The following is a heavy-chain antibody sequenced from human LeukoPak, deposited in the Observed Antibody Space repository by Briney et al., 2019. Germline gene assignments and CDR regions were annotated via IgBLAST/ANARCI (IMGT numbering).Heavy chain of an antibody. CDR3: ARGRYLATGGGAAAGFLDY. CDR1: GGSFSGYY. V-gene: IGHV4-34*01. Sequence: PSETLSLTCGVDGGSFSGYYWNWIRQPPGKGLEWIGEINHSGSTNYNPSLKRRVTISVDTSQNQFSVRLNSVTAADTAVYYCARGRYLATGGGAAAGFLDYWGQGTLVTVSS. J-gene: IGHJ4*02. CDR2: INHSGST. D-gene: IGHD6-13*01.